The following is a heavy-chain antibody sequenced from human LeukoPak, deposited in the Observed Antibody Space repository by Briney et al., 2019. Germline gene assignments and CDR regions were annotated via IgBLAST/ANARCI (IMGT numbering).Heavy chain of an antibody. J-gene: IGHJ4*02. CDR2: IWYDGSNK. CDR3: ARDHYDFWSGYWDFDY. Sequence: GRSLRLSCAASGFTFSSYGMHWVRQAPGKGLEWVAVIWYDGSNKYYADSVKGRFTISRDNSKNTLCLQMNSLRAEDTAVYYCARDHYDFWSGYWDFDYWGQGTLVTVSS. V-gene: IGHV3-33*01. D-gene: IGHD3-3*01. CDR1: GFTFSSYG.